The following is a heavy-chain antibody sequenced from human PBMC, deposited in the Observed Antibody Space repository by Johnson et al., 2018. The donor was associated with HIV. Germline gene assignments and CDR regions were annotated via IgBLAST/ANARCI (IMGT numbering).Heavy chain of an antibody. CDR1: GFTFDDYA. V-gene: IGHV3-49*01. Sequence: VQLVESGGGLVQPGGSLRLSCAASGFTFDDYAMSWFRQAPGKGLAWVGFIRSKAYGGTTEYAASMKGRFPIPRAGSQSIAYLQMNSLKTEDPALYYCSTGDLVVVVGAMLLPLHDAFDIWGQGTMVTVSS. CDR3: STGDLVVVVGAMLLPLHDAFDI. CDR2: IRSKAYGGTT. D-gene: IGHD2-15*01. J-gene: IGHJ3*02.